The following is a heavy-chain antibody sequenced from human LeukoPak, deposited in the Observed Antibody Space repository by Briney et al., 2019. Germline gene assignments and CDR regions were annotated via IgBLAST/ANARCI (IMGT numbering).Heavy chain of an antibody. CDR2: INHSGST. Sequence: SETLSLTCAVYGGSFSGYYWSWIRQPPGKGLEWIGEINHSGSTNYNPSLKSRVTISVDTSKNQFSLKLSSVTAADTAVYYCARASPSGSRLYWGQGTLVTVSS. CDR3: ARASPSGSRLY. V-gene: IGHV4-34*01. J-gene: IGHJ4*02. CDR1: GGSFSGYY. D-gene: IGHD1-26*01.